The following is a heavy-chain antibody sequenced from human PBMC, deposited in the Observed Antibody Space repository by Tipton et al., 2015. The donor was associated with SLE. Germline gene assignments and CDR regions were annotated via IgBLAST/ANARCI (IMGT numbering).Heavy chain of an antibody. CDR1: GDSINSDGYF. D-gene: IGHD4-11*01. J-gene: IGHJ4*02. CDR2: IYYSGST. CDR3: ARFDYSNWDDY. Sequence: LRLSCTVSGDSINSDGYFGTWIRQPPGKGLEWIGYIYYSGSTYYNPYLQSRLTMSVDTSRNQFSLKLTSVTAADTAVYFCARFDYSNWDDYWGQGTLVTVSS. V-gene: IGHV4-31*03.